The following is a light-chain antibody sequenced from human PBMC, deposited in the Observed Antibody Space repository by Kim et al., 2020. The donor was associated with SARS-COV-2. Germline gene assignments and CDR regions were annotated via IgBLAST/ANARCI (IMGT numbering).Light chain of an antibody. V-gene: IGKV3-15*01. J-gene: IGKJ1*01. Sequence: VPPGESAPPACSAVTSIGSNLAWYQQTTGQPPRLLIYGASTRATGIPARFSGSGSGTEFTLTISSLQSEDFAVYFCEQYDYWPWTFGQGTKVDI. CDR3: EQYDYWPWT. CDR2: GAS. CDR1: TSIGSN.